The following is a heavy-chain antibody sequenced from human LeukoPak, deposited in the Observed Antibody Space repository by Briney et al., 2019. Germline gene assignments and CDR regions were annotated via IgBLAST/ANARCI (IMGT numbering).Heavy chain of an antibody. CDR1: GYTFINNW. D-gene: IGHD3-16*02. Sequence: ASVKVSCKASGYTFINNWMHWVRQAPGQGLEWIGLINPTGTGTLYAQKFQGRVTMTRDMSTSTDYMELSSLRSDDTAVYYCARDDYRRATPFDYWDQGTLVTVSS. V-gene: IGHV1-46*01. J-gene: IGHJ4*02. CDR3: ARDDYRRATPFDY. CDR2: INPTGTGT.